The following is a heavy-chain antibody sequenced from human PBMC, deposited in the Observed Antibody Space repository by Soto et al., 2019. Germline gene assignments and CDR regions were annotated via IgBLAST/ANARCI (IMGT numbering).Heavy chain of an antibody. CDR3: AREGQHQAQETYYYFYGMDI. V-gene: IGHV1-18*01. J-gene: IGHJ6*01. CDR1: GYNFTTYG. D-gene: IGHD3-3*01. CDR2: ISGDSVNT. Sequence: QVHLVQSGGELKKPGASVKVSCKAAGYNFTTYGISWVRQAPGQGLEWMGWISGDSVNTKSAQKLQDRITMTTDTSAGTAYMELRRLRSDDTAVYFCAREGQHQAQETYYYFYGMDIWGQGTTVTVSS.